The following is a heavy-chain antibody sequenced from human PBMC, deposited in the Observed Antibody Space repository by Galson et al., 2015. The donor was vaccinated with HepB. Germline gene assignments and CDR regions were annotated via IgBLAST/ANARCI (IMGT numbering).Heavy chain of an antibody. CDR2: ISGSGGST. CDR3: ASYDSSGYYRLSYGMDV. CDR1: GFTFSSYA. D-gene: IGHD3-22*01. Sequence: SLRLSCAASGFTFSSYAMSWVRQAPGKGLEWVSAISGSGGSTYYADSVKGRFTISRDNSKNTLYLQMNSLRAEDTAVYYCASYDSSGYYRLSYGMDVWGQGTTVTVSS. J-gene: IGHJ6*02. V-gene: IGHV3-23*01.